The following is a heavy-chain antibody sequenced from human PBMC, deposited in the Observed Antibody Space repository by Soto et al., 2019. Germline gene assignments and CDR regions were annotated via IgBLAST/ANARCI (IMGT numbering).Heavy chain of an antibody. D-gene: IGHD3-16*02. Sequence: GGSLRLSCAASGFTVSSNYMSWLRQAPGKGLERASVVYSGGSTYYAYSVKGRFTICRDNSKNTLYLQRNSLRAEDTAVYYCASANYDYVWGSYRSPNWFDPWGQGTLVTVSS. CDR1: GFTVSSNY. J-gene: IGHJ5*02. V-gene: IGHV3-53*01. CDR2: VYSGGST. CDR3: ASANYDYVWGSYRSPNWFDP.